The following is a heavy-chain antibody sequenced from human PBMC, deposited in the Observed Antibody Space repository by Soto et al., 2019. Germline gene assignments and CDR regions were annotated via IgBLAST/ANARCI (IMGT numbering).Heavy chain of an antibody. Sequence: GGSLILSCAASGFTFRSYAMSWVRQAPGKGLEWVSAISGSGGSTYYADSVKGRFTISRDNSKNTLYLQMNSLRAEDTAVYYCAKDLEYSSSPNYWGQGTLVTVSS. CDR1: GFTFRSYA. V-gene: IGHV3-23*01. CDR3: AKDLEYSSSPNY. J-gene: IGHJ4*02. D-gene: IGHD6-6*01. CDR2: ISGSGGST.